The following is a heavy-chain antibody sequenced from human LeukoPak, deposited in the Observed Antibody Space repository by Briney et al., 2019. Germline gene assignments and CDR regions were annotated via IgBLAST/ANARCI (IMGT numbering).Heavy chain of an antibody. J-gene: IGHJ3*02. CDR3: AGALGYCSSTSCHNRAFDI. Sequence: SETLSLTCTVSGGSISSYYWSWIRQPPGKGLEWIGYIYYSGSTNYNPSLKSRVTISVDTSKNQFSLKLSSVTAADTAVYYCAGALGYCSSTSCHNRAFDIWGQGTMVTVSS. V-gene: IGHV4-59*12. D-gene: IGHD2-2*02. CDR2: IYYSGST. CDR1: GGSISSYY.